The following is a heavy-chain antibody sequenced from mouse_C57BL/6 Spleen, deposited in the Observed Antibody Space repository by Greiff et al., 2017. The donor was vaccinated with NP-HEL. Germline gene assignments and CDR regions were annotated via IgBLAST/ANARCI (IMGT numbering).Heavy chain of an antibody. V-gene: IGHV5-9-1*02. CDR2: ISSGGDYI. CDR3: TRDNYGSSYGWFAY. J-gene: IGHJ3*01. Sequence: EVQGVESGEGLVKPGGSLKLSCAASGFTFSSYAMSWVRQTPEKRLEWVAYISSGGDYIYYADTVKGRFTISRDNARNTLYLQMSSLKSEDTAMYYCTRDNYGSSYGWFAYGGQGTLVTVSA. D-gene: IGHD1-1*01. CDR1: GFTFSSYA.